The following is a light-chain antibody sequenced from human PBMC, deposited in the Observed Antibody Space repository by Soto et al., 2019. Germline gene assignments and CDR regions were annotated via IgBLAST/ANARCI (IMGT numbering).Light chain of an antibody. J-gene: IGLJ1*01. Sequence: SALTQPASVSGSPGQSITISCTGTSSDVGTYNSVSWYQQYPGKAPKLMIHDVSNRPSGVSNRFSGSKSGNTASLTISGLQAEDEADYYCSSYTSSSSYVFGSGTKLPS. CDR3: SSYTSSSSYV. V-gene: IGLV2-14*01. CDR1: SSDVGTYNS. CDR2: DVS.